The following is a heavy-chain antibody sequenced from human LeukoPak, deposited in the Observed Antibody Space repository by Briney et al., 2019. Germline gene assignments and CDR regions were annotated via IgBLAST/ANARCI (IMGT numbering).Heavy chain of an antibody. J-gene: IGHJ6*03. CDR3: AKDWGITLVRGVIAHPYMDV. D-gene: IGHD3-10*01. CDR2: ISYDSLNT. Sequence: GGSLRLSCAASGFTFSSYAMHWVRQAPGKGLEWVAAISYDSLNTYYGDSMKGRFTISRDNSKNMLYLLMNSLGPDDTGVYYCAKDWGITLVRGVIAHPYMDVWGQGTTVIVSS. CDR1: GFTFSSYA. V-gene: IGHV3-30*04.